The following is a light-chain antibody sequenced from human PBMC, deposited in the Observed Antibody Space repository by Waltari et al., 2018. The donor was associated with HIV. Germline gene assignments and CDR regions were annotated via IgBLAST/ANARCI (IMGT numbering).Light chain of an antibody. Sequence: DVVTIQTPLSLSVTPGQPASISCKSSQSLLHSDGKTYLYWYLQKPGQPPQLRIYEVSHRLSGEPDRFSGSGSGTDFTRKISRVEAEGVGVYYCMPSIQLPWTFSQATKVEIK. CDR3: MPSIQLPWT. CDR1: QSLLHSDGKTY. V-gene: IGKV2D-29*01. J-gene: IGKJ1*01. CDR2: EVS.